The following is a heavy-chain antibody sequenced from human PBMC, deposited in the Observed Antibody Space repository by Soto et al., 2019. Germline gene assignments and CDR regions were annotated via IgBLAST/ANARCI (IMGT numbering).Heavy chain of an antibody. CDR1: GGSISSYY. Sequence: SETLSLTCTVSGGSISSYYWSWIRQPPGKGLEWIGYIYYSGSTNYNPSLKSRVTISVDTSKNQFSLKLSSVTAADTAVYYCARLTVTMVRGRGLFDPWGQGTLVTVSS. J-gene: IGHJ5*02. V-gene: IGHV4-59*08. CDR3: ARLTVTMVRGRGLFDP. D-gene: IGHD3-10*01. CDR2: IYYSGST.